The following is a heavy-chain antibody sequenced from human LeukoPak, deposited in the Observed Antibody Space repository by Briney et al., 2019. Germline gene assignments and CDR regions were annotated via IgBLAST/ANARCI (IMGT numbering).Heavy chain of an antibody. CDR3: ARDVYDSSGFSGAFDI. D-gene: IGHD3-22*01. J-gene: IGHJ3*02. Sequence: GGSLRLSCAASGFTFSGSAMNWVRQASGKGLEWVSSISSSSTYIYYADSVKGRFTISRDNAKNSLSLQMNSLRAEDTAVYYCARDVYDSSGFSGAFDIWGQGTMVTVSS. CDR2: ISSSSTYI. CDR1: GFTFSGSA. V-gene: IGHV3-21*01.